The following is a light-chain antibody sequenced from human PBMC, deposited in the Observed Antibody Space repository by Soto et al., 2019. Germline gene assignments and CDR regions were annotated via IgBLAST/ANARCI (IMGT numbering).Light chain of an antibody. V-gene: IGKV1-5*01. J-gene: IGKJ1*01. Sequence: IKINLSPAALSASEGDRVTITCRASQSISNWLAWYQQKPGKAPKLLIYDASSLESGVPSRFSGSGSGTEFTLTISSLQPDDFATYYCQQYNSYSWPFGQGSKVDIK. CDR1: QSISNW. CDR2: DAS. CDR3: QQYNSYSWP.